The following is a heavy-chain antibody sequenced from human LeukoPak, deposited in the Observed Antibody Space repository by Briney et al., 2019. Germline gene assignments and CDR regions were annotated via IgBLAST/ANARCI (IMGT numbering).Heavy chain of an antibody. CDR1: GGSISSGDYY. CDR3: ARDPYYDFWSGSAVGMDV. D-gene: IGHD3-3*01. CDR2: IYYSGST. V-gene: IGHV4-30-4*01. J-gene: IGHJ6*02. Sequence: SQTLSLTCTVSGGSISSGDYYWSWIRQPPGKGLEWIGYIYYSGSTYYNPSLKSRATISVDTSKNQFSLKLSSVTAADTAVYYCARDPYYDFWSGSAVGMDVWGQGTTVTVSS.